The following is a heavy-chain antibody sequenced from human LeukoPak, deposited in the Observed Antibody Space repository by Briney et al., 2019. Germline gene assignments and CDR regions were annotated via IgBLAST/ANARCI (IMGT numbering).Heavy chain of an antibody. Sequence: PSETLSLTCTVSGGSISSYYWSWIRQPPGKGLEWIGYIYYSGSNNYNPSLKRRVTISVDTSKNQFSLKLSSVTAADTAVYYCARADCSSTSCPFDYWGQGTLVTVSS. CDR2: IYYSGSN. V-gene: IGHV4-59*01. J-gene: IGHJ4*02. D-gene: IGHD2-2*01. CDR3: ARADCSSTSCPFDY. CDR1: GGSISSYY.